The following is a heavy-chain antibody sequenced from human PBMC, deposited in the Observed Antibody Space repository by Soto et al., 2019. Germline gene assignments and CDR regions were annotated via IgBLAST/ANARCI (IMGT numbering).Heavy chain of an antibody. CDR2: IGADNGDT. CDR1: GYTFSTYG. V-gene: IGHV1-18*01. J-gene: IGHJ5*02. D-gene: IGHD1-1*01. CDR3: KRAWKGAEGFDP. Sequence: QVQLVQSGAEVKKPGASVKVSCKASGYTFSTYGFSWVRQAPGQGLEWMGWIGADNGDTNYAQNFQGRVTMTTDTSTTTSYMELRSLTSADTAVYFCKRAWKGAEGFDPWGQGTLVTVSS.